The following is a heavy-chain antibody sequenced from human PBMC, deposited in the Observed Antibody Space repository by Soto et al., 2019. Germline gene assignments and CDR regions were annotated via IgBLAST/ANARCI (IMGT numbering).Heavy chain of an antibody. D-gene: IGHD3-22*01. V-gene: IGHV5-51*01. CDR1: GYSFTSYW. Sequence: GESLKISCKGSGYSFTSYWIGWVRQMPGKGLEWMGIIYPGDSDTRYSPSFQGQVTISADKSISTAYLQWSSLKASDTAMYYCARHQYYYDSSGYPLSPYYFDYWGQGTLVTVSS. CDR2: IYPGDSDT. J-gene: IGHJ4*02. CDR3: ARHQYYYDSSGYPLSPYYFDY.